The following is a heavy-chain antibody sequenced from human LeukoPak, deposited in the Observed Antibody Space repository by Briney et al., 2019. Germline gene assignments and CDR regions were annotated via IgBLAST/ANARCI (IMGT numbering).Heavy chain of an antibody. Sequence: GASVKVSCKASGYTFTSYYMHWVRQAPGQGFEWMGIINPSSGTTSYAQKFQGRVTMTRDTPTSTVYMELRSLRSEDTAVYYCARGLAEVGGVIQTEIGLTKGWFDPWGQRTLVTISP. D-gene: IGHD3-16*02. CDR1: GYTFTSYY. CDR2: INPSSGTT. V-gene: IGHV1-46*01. CDR3: ARGLAEVGGVIQTEIGLTKGWFDP. J-gene: IGHJ5*02.